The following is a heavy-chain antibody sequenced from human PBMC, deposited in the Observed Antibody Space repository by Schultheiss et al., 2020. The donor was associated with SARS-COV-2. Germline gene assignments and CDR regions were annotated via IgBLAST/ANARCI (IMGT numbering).Heavy chain of an antibody. D-gene: IGHD6-19*01. CDR2: IYTSGST. Sequence: SETLSLTCTVSGGSISSGGYYWSWIRQHPGKGLEWIGRIYTSGSTNYNPSLKSRVTMSVDTSKNQFSLKLSSVAAADTAVYYCASSNAVAGTRIFDYWAQGTPVTVSS. CDR3: ASSNAVAGTRIFDY. V-gene: IGHV4-61*02. CDR1: GGSISSGGYY. J-gene: IGHJ4*02.